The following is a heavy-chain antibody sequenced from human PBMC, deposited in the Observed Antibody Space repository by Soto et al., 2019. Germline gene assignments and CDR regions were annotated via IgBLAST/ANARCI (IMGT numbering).Heavy chain of an antibody. CDR1: GGTLSNNA. CDR3: ARGGDDRGIVVVPAANPGYYGMDV. CDR2: IIPLSATT. D-gene: IGHD2-2*01. J-gene: IGHJ6*02. V-gene: IGHV1-69*06. Sequence: QVQLVQSGTEVKKPGSSVKVSCKASGGTLSNNAISWVRQAPGQGLEWMGGIIPLSATTNYAQKFQGRVTITADRSTSTAYMEPTSLTSEDTAVYYCARGGDDRGIVVVPAANPGYYGMDVWGQGTTVTGSS.